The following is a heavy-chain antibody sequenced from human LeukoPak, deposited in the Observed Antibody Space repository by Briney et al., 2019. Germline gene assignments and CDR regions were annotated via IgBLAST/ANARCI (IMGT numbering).Heavy chain of an antibody. CDR2: ISSSSSYI. D-gene: IGHD2-15*01. CDR1: GFTFSSYS. CDR3: AKPLGYCSGGSCPDDY. V-gene: IGHV3-21*04. J-gene: IGHJ4*02. Sequence: GGSLRLSCAASGFTFSSYSMNWVRQAPGKGLEWVSSISSSSSYIYYADSVKGRFTISRDNSKNTLYLQMNSLRAEDTAVYYCAKPLGYCSGGSCPDDYWGQGTLVTVSS.